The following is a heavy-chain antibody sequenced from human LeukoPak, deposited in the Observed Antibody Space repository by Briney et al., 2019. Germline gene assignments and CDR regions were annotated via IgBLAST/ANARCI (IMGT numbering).Heavy chain of an antibody. CDR1: GFTFSSYW. Sequence: PGGSLRLSCAASGFTFSSYWMHWVRQAPGKGLVWVSRINGDGSTINYADSVKGRFTISRDNAKNTLYLQMDSLRAEDTAVYYCARGPYSASFCVGDYWGQGTLVTVSS. D-gene: IGHD1-26*01. CDR2: INGDGSTI. J-gene: IGHJ4*02. V-gene: IGHV3-74*01. CDR3: ARGPYSASFCVGDY.